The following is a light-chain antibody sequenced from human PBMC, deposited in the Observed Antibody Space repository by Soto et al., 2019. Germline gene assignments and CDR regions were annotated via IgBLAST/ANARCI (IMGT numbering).Light chain of an antibody. CDR3: QQYGSSRLT. J-gene: IGKJ4*01. CDR1: QSPSSSY. V-gene: IGKV3-20*01. Sequence: EIVLTQSPGTLSLSPGERATLSCRASQSPSSSYLAWYQQKPGQAPRLLIYGASSRATGIPDRFSGSGSGTDFPLTISSLGPEDFAVHYCQQYGSSRLTFGGGTKVEIK. CDR2: GAS.